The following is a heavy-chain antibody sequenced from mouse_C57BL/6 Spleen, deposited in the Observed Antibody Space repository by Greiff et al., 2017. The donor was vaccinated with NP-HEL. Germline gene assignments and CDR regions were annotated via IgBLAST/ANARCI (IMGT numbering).Heavy chain of an antibody. D-gene: IGHD3-3*01. J-gene: IGHJ2*01. V-gene: IGHV5-6*01. Sequence: EVQLVESGGDLVKPGGSLKLSCAASGFTFSSYGMSWVRQTPDKRLEWVATISSGGSYTYYPDSVKGRFTISRDNAKNTLYLQMSSLKSEDTAMYYCARLGLGGYYFDYWGQGTTLTVSS. CDR1: GFTFSSYG. CDR2: ISSGGSYT. CDR3: ARLGLGGYYFDY.